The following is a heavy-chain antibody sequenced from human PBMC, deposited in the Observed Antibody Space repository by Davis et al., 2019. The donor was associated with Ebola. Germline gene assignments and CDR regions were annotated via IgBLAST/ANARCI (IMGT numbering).Heavy chain of an antibody. V-gene: IGHV3-30*03. J-gene: IGHJ6*02. D-gene: IGHD3-9*01. CDR2: ISYDGNNE. Sequence: GGSLRLSCAASGFTFSSYGMHWVRQAPGKGLEWVAVISYDGNNEYYADSVKGRFTISRDNSKNTLYLQMNSLRAEDTAVYYCARDIPVSYFDWLGHMDVWGQGTTVTVSS. CDR1: GFTFSSYG. CDR3: ARDIPVSYFDWLGHMDV.